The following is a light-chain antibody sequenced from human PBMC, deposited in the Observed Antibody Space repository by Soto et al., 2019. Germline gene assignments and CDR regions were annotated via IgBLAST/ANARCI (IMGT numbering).Light chain of an antibody. V-gene: IGKV3-11*01. CDR3: QQGSSWPRS. CDR1: QSISSS. J-gene: IGKJ4*01. CDR2: DAS. Sequence: EIVLTQSPATLSLSPGERATLSCRASQSISSSLAWYQQRPGQAPRLLIYDASSRATDIPARFSGSGSGTDFPLTISSLEAEDFAVYYCQQGSSWPRSFGGGTKVEIK.